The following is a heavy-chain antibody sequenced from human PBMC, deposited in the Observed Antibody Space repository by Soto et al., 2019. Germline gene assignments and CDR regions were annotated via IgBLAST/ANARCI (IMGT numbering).Heavy chain of an antibody. CDR1: GFTLGCYA. CDR2: ISSNGVGT. V-gene: IGHV3-64*01. Sequence: GGSLRLSCAASGFTLGCYAMDWVRQAPGKGLEYVSGISSNGVGTYYANSVQGRFTISRDNSKNTVYLQMGSLRPEDMAVYYCAGRARPDFYYMDVWGKGTTVTVSS. CDR3: AGRARPDFYYMDV. D-gene: IGHD6-6*01. J-gene: IGHJ6*03.